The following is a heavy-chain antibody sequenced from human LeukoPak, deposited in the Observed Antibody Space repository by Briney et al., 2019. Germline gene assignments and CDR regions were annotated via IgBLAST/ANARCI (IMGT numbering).Heavy chain of an antibody. J-gene: IGHJ4*02. CDR2: ISGSGGST. D-gene: IGHD5-12*01. CDR3: AKSNGGYGGLDY. Sequence: GGTLRLSCAASGFTFSNYAMTWVRQAPGQGLERFSGISGSGGSTHYADSVRGRFSSSRDNSKNTLYLQMNSLRVEDTAIYYCAKSNGGYGGLDYWGQGSLVTVSS. CDR1: GFTFSNYA. V-gene: IGHV3-23*01.